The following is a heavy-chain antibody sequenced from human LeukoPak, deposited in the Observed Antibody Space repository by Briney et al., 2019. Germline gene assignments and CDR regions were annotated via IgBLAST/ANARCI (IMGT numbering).Heavy chain of an antibody. D-gene: IGHD5-24*01. V-gene: IGHV3-9*01. CDR2: ISWNSGSI. CDR1: GFTFDDYA. Sequence: PGRSLRLSCAASGFTFDDYAMHWVRQAPGKGLEWVSGISWNSGSIGYADSVKGRFTISRDNAKNSLYLQMNSLRAEDTAVYYCARGKRWLPLDYWGQGTLVTVSS. J-gene: IGHJ4*02. CDR3: ARGKRWLPLDY.